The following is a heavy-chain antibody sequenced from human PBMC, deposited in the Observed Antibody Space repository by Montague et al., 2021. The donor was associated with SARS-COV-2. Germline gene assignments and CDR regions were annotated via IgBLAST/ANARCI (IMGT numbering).Heavy chain of an antibody. CDR1: GFSLSTSGKC. CDR3: ARIHAELWPNYYYSGMDV. J-gene: IGHJ6*02. CDR2: IDWDDDK. D-gene: IGHD5-18*01. V-gene: IGHV2-70*01. Sequence: PALVKPTQTLTLTCTFSGFSLSTSGKCVSWIRQPPGKALEWLALIDWDDDKYYSTSLKTRITISKDTSKNQVVLTMTNMDPVDTATYYCARIHAELWPNYYYSGMDVWGQGTTVTVSS.